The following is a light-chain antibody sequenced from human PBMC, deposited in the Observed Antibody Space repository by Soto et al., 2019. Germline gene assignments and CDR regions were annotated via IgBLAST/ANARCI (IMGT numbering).Light chain of an antibody. V-gene: IGKV2-30*02. J-gene: IGKJ1*01. Sequence: DVVMTQSPLSPPVTLGQPASISCRSNQSLVHSDGIAYFSWFQQRPGRSPRRLIYKVSNRAIGLPARFSGSGSGTEFTLTISSLQPDDFATYYCQQYNSYSLWTFGQGTKVDIK. CDR3: QQYNSYSLWT. CDR1: QSLVHSDGIAY. CDR2: KVS.